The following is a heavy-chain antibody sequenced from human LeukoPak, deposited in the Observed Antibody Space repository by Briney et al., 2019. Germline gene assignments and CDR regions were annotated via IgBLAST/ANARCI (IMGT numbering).Heavy chain of an antibody. D-gene: IGHD3-3*01. CDR3: AREKYYDFWSGSLNPYYYYYYMDV. V-gene: IGHV3-7*01. J-gene: IGHJ6*03. CDR1: GFPFSSYW. CDR2: IKQDGSEK. Sequence: GGSLRLSCAASGFPFSSYWMSWVRQAPGKGLEWVADIKQDGSEKYYVDSVKGRFTISRDNAKNSLYLQMNSLRAEDTAVYYCAREKYYDFWSGSLNPYYYYYYMDVWGKGTTVTVSS.